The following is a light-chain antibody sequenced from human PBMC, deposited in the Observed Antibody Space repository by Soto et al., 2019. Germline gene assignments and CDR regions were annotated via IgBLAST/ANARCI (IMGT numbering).Light chain of an antibody. Sequence: AIRMTQSPSSLSASTGDRVTITCRASQGISSYLAWYQQKPGKAPKLLIYAASTLQSGVPSRFSGSGSGTDFTLTISCLQSEDFATYYCQQYYSYSVTFGQGT. J-gene: IGKJ1*01. CDR1: QGISSY. CDR2: AAS. CDR3: QQYYSYSVT. V-gene: IGKV1-8*01.